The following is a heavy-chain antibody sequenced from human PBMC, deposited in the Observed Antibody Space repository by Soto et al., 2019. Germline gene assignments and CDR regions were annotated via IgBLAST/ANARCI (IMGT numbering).Heavy chain of an antibody. V-gene: IGHV4-4*02. CDR2: IYHSGST. D-gene: IGHD6-19*01. CDR1: GGSISSSNW. CDR3: ARARSSEWLAYFDY. J-gene: IGHJ4*02. Sequence: PSETLSLTCAVSGGSISSSNWWSWVRQPPGKGLEWIGEIYHSGSTNYNSSLKSRVTISVDKSKNQFSLKLSSVTAADTAVYYCARARSSEWLAYFDYWGQGTLVTVSS.